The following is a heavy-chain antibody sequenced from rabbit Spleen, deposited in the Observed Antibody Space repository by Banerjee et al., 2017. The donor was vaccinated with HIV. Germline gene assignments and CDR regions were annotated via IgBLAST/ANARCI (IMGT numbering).Heavy chain of an antibody. D-gene: IGHD1-1*01. J-gene: IGHJ4*01. Sequence: QEQLVESGGGLVQPEGSLKLSCKGSGFDFSSNAMCWVRQAPGKGLEWIACIDAVFGNTYYASWVNGRFPISSHNAQNTLYLQLNSLTAADTATYFCVRDKASISGDYGPWYFDLWGQGTLVTVS. CDR1: GFDFSSNA. CDR3: VRDKASISGDYGPWYFDL. V-gene: IGHV1S47*01. CDR2: IDAVFGNT.